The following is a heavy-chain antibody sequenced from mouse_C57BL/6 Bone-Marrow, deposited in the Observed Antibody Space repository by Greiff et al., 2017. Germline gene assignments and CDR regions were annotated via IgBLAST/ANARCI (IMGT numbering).Heavy chain of an antibody. D-gene: IGHD2-5*01. CDR3: ESHSNYGYGIDY. Sequence: VQLQQSGAELVRPGTSVKMSCKASGYTFTNYWIGWAKQRPGHGLEWIGDIYPGGGYTNYNEKFKGKATLTADKYSSTAYMQFSSLTSEDSAIYYYESHSNYGYGIDYWGQGTLVTVSA. CDR1: GYTFTNYW. CDR2: IYPGGGYT. J-gene: IGHJ4*01. V-gene: IGHV1-63*01.